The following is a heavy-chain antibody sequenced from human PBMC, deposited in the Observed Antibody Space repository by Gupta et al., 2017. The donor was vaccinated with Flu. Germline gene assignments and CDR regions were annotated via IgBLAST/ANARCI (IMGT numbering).Heavy chain of an antibody. D-gene: IGHD5-12*01. CDR2: INHSGST. Sequence: QPPGKGLEWIGEINHSGSTNYNPSLKSRVTISVDTSKNQFSLKLSSVTAADTAVYYCARANKRWLQARAFDYWGQGTLVTVSS. CDR3: ARANKRWLQARAFDY. V-gene: IGHV4-34*01. J-gene: IGHJ4*02.